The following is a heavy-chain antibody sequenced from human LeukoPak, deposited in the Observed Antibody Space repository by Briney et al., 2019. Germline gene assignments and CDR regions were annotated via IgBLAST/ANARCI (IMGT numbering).Heavy chain of an antibody. CDR1: GFTFNSYG. J-gene: IGHJ5*02. CDR3: AKGMSWFDP. CDR2: ISGSGGST. Sequence: GGSLRLSCAASGFTFNSYGMTWGGQAPGRGLEWVSSISGSGGSTYYADSVNGRFTISRDNSENTVYLQMNSLRAEDTAVYYCAKGMSWFDPWGQGTLVTVSS. V-gene: IGHV3-23*01.